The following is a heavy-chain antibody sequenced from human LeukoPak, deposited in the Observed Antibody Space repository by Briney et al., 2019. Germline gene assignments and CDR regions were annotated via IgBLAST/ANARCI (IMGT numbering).Heavy chain of an antibody. Sequence: GGSLRLSCAASGFTFSSYGMHWVRQAPGKGLEWVAVISYDGSNKYYADSVKGRFTISRDNSKNTLYLQMNSLRAEDTAVYYCAKSTMEDSYDSSGYYPIDSYFDYWGQGTLVTVSS. J-gene: IGHJ4*02. CDR3: AKSTMEDSYDSSGYYPIDSYFDY. CDR1: GFTFSSYG. CDR2: ISYDGSNK. V-gene: IGHV3-30*18. D-gene: IGHD3-22*01.